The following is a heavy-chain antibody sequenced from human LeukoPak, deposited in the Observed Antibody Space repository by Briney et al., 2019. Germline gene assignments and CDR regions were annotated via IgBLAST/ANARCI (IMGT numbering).Heavy chain of an antibody. CDR2: INHSGST. D-gene: IGHD3-10*01. CDR1: GGSFSGYY. V-gene: IGHV4-34*01. J-gene: IGHJ3*02. Sequence: PSETLSLTCAVYGGSFSGYYWSWIRQPPGKGLEWIGEINHSGSTNYNPSLKSRVTISVDTSKNQFSLKLSSVTAADTAVYYCAREGSYPAFDICGQGTMVTVSS. CDR3: AREGSYPAFDI.